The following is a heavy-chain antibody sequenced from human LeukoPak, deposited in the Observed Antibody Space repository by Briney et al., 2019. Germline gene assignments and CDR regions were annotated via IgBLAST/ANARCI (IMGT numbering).Heavy chain of an antibody. CDR2: IYYSGST. CDR1: GGSISSGGYY. CDR3: AREGRLGHGYPSDAFDI. D-gene: IGHD3-22*01. V-gene: IGHV4-31*03. J-gene: IGHJ3*02. Sequence: PSETLSLTCTVSGGSISSGGYYWSWIRQHSGKGLEWIGYIYYSGSTYYNPSLKSRVTISVDTSKNQFSLKLSSVTAADTAVYYCAREGRLGHGYPSDAFDIWGQGTMVTVSS.